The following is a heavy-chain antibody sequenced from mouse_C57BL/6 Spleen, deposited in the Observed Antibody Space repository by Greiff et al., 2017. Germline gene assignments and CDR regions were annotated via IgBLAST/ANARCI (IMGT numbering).Heavy chain of an antibody. D-gene: IGHD1-1*01. J-gene: IGHJ2*01. CDR1: GYAFSSSW. CDR2: IYPGDGDT. CDR3: ARSGIYYYGSSYGFDY. Sequence: VQLQQSGPELVKPGASVTISCKASGYAFSSSWMNWVKQRPGKGLEWIGRIYPGDGDTNYNGKFKGKATLTADKSSSTAYMQLSSLTSEDSAVYFCARSGIYYYGSSYGFDYWGQGTTLTVSS. V-gene: IGHV1-82*01.